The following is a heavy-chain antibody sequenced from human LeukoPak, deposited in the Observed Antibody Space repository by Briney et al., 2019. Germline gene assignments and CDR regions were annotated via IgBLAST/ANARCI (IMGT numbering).Heavy chain of an antibody. Sequence: SETLSLTCAVYGGSFSGYYWSWIRQPPGKGLEWIGEINHSGSTNYNPSLKSRVTISVDMSKNQFSLKLTSVTAADTAVYYCARGSNWSYYWGQGALVTVSS. CDR2: INHSGST. CDR1: GGSFSGYY. V-gene: IGHV4-34*01. D-gene: IGHD6-6*01. J-gene: IGHJ4*02. CDR3: ARGSNWSYY.